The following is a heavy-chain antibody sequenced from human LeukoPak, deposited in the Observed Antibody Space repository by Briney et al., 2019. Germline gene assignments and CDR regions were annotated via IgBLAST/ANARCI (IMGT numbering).Heavy chain of an antibody. J-gene: IGHJ3*02. Sequence: HGESLKISCKGSGYSFTSYWIGWVRQMPGKGLEWMGIIYPGDSDTRYSPSFQGQVTISADKSISTAYLQWSSLKASDTAMYYCARREGIYGSGSYYEAGAFDIWGQGTMVIVSS. CDR2: IYPGDSDT. CDR3: ARREGIYGSGSYYEAGAFDI. D-gene: IGHD3-10*01. V-gene: IGHV5-51*01. CDR1: GYSFTSYW.